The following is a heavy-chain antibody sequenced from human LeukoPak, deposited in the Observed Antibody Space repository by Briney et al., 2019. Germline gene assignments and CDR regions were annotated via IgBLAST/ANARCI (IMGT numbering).Heavy chain of an antibody. Sequence: GRSLSLSCAASGFTFSTYAMSCVRQAPGKGLEWVSGISISGGSSYYADSVKGRFTIPRDNSKNTFSLQLNRLPAEAPPVYSCAKDRDLLFAHCWFDLWGQGTLVTVSS. CDR3: AKDRDLLFAHCWFDL. D-gene: IGHD3-10*01. CDR1: GFTFSTYA. V-gene: IGHV3-23*01. J-gene: IGHJ5*02. CDR2: ISISGGSS.